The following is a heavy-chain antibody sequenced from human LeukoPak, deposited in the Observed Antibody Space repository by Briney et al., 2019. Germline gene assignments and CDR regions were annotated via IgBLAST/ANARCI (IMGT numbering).Heavy chain of an antibody. D-gene: IGHD6-13*01. CDR2: IYYSGST. Sequence: SETLSLTCTVSGDSIRTYYWSWIRQPPGKGLEWIGYIYYSGSTNYNPSLKSRVTISVDTSKNQFSLKLSSVTAAGTAVYYCARHGAAAGTYWFDPWGQGTLVTVSS. V-gene: IGHV4-59*08. J-gene: IGHJ5*02. CDR3: ARHGAAAGTYWFDP. CDR1: GDSIRTYY.